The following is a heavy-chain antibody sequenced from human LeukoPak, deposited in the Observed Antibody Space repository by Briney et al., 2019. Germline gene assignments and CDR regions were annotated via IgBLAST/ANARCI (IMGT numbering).Heavy chain of an antibody. CDR2: INHSGST. D-gene: IGHD3-22*01. V-gene: IGHV4-34*01. CDR1: VGSFSGYY. CDR3: ARASAYYYDSSGYYY. J-gene: IGHJ4*02. Sequence: SETLSLTCAVYVGSFSGYYWSWIRQPPGKGLEWIGEINHSGSTNYNPSLKSRVTISVDTSKNQFSLKLSSVTAADTAVYYCARASAYYYDSSGYYYWGQGTLVTVSS.